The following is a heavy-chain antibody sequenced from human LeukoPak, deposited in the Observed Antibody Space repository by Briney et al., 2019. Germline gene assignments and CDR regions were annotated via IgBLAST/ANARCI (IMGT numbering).Heavy chain of an antibody. Sequence: KPSETLSLTCAVYGGSFSGYYWSWIRQPPGKGLEWIGEINHSGSTNYNPSLKSRVTISVDTSKNQFSLKLSSVTAADTAVYYCARGRKKIVVVPAATPGGYYYYYMDVWGKGTTVTISS. CDR3: ARGRKKIVVVPAATPGGYYYYYMDV. CDR2: INHSGST. D-gene: IGHD2-2*01. V-gene: IGHV4-34*01. CDR1: GGSFSGYY. J-gene: IGHJ6*03.